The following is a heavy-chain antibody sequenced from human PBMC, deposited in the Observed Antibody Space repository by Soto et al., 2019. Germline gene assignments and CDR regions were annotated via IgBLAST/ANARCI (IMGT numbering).Heavy chain of an antibody. Sequence: QVQLVESGGGVVQPGRSLRLSCAASGFTFSSYGMHWVRQAPGKGLEWVAVISYDGSNKYYADSVKGRFTISRDNSKNRLYLQMNSLRAEDTVVYYCAKGGTVTTRYYYYGMDVWGQGTTVTVSS. CDR1: GFTFSSYG. CDR2: ISYDGSNK. CDR3: AKGGTVTTRYYYYGMDV. D-gene: IGHD4-17*01. V-gene: IGHV3-30*18. J-gene: IGHJ6*02.